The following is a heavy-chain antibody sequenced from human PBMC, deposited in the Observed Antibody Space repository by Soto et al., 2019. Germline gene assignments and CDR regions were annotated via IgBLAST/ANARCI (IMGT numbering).Heavy chain of an antibody. V-gene: IGHV1-18*01. D-gene: IGHD2-15*01. CDR2: ISAYNGNT. Sequence: ASVKVSCKASGYTFTSYGISWVRQAPGQGLEWMGWISAYNGNTNYAQKLQGRVTMTTDTSTSTAYMELRSLRSDDTAVYYCARASRYCSGGSCYEGFDYWGQGTLVTVSS. CDR3: ARASRYCSGGSCYEGFDY. CDR1: GYTFTSYG. J-gene: IGHJ4*02.